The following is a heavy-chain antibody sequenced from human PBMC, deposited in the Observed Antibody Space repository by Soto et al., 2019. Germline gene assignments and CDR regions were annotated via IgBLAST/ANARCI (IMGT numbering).Heavy chain of an antibody. V-gene: IGHV1-18*01. J-gene: IGHJ4*02. CDR1: GYKYNSYG. CDR2: ISTYNGYT. D-gene: IGHD2-15*01. Sequence: QVQLVQSGVEVKKPGASVRVSCKASGYKYNSYGISWVRQAPGQGLEWMGWISTYNGYTTYAKKLQDRVTMPTDTSTSTAYVELRSLRSDDTAVYFCARDCSGGSCQLDYWGKGSLVTVSS. CDR3: ARDCSGGSCQLDY.